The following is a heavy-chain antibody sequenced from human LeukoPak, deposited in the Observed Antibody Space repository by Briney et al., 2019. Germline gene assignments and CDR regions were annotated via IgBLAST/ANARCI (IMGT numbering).Heavy chain of an antibody. CDR3: ARQDSGYDNIDY. Sequence: ASVKVSCKASGYTFTGYYMHWVRQAPGQGLEWMGWINPNSGGTNYAQKFQGRVTMTRDTSISTAYMELSRLRSDGTAVYYCARQDSGYDNIDYWGQGTLVTVSS. V-gene: IGHV1-2*02. CDR1: GYTFTGYY. D-gene: IGHD5-12*01. J-gene: IGHJ4*02. CDR2: INPNSGGT.